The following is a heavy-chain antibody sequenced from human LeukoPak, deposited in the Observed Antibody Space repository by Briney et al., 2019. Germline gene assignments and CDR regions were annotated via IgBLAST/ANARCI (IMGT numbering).Heavy chain of an antibody. D-gene: IGHD3-22*01. Sequence: SETLSLTCAVSGGSISSINWWSWVRQPPGKGLEWIGEIYHSGSTNYNPSLKSRVTISVDKSKNQFSLKLRSVTAADTAVYYCARDRRITMIPSNWFDPWGQGTLVTVSS. CDR2: IYHSGST. CDR3: ARDRRITMIPSNWFDP. J-gene: IGHJ5*02. CDR1: GGSISSINW. V-gene: IGHV4-4*02.